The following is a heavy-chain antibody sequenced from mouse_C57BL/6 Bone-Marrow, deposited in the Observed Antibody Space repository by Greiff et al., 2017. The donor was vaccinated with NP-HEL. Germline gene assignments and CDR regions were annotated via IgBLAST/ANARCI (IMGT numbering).Heavy chain of an antibody. CDR3: ARGGKTYAMDY. J-gene: IGHJ4*01. D-gene: IGHD1-1*02. CDR2: ISYDGSN. Sequence: ESGPGLVKPSQSLSLTCSVTGYSITSGYYWNWIRQFPGNKLEWMGYISYDGSNNYNPSLKNRISITRDTSKNQFFLKLNSVTTEDTATYYCARGGKTYAMDYWGQGTSVTVSS. CDR1: GYSITSGYY. V-gene: IGHV3-6*01.